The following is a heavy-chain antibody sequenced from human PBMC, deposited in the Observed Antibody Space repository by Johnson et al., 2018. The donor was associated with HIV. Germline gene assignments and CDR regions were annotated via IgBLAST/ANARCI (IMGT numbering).Heavy chain of an antibody. D-gene: IGHD3-16*01. Sequence: VQLVESGGGVVQPGGSLRLSCAASGFTFSDYYMSWIRQAPGKGLEWVSVIYSGGSTYYADSVKGRFTISRDNSKNTLYLQMNSLRAEDTAVFYCARGALGDWVDAFDIWGQGTMVTVSS. J-gene: IGHJ3*02. V-gene: IGHV3-66*02. CDR3: ARGALGDWVDAFDI. CDR1: GFTFSDYY. CDR2: IYSGGST.